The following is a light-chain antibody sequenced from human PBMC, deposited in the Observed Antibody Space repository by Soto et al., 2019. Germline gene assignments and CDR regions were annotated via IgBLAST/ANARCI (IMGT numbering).Light chain of an antibody. V-gene: IGKV3-15*01. CDR1: QSISST. CDR2: GAS. CDR3: QQDNNWPPFT. Sequence: EIVMTQSPATLSVSPGERATLSCRASQSISSTVAWYQQKPGQAPRLLIHGASTRATGITVRFSGSGSGAEFTLTISSLQSEDFAVYYCQQDNNWPPFTFGGGTKVEIK. J-gene: IGKJ4*01.